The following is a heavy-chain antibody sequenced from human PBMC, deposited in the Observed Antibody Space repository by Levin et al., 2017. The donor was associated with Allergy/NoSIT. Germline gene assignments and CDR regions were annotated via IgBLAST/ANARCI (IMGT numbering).Heavy chain of an antibody. CDR2: IYYSGST. J-gene: IGHJ4*02. D-gene: IGHD5-12*01. CDR3: ARQSGGYGRGPFDY. Sequence: PSETLSLTCTVSGGSISSSSYYWGWIRQPPGKGLEWIGSIYYSGSTYYNPSLKSRVTISVDTSKNQFSLKLSSVTAADTAVYYCARQSGGYGRGPFDYWGQGTLVTVSS. V-gene: IGHV4-39*01. CDR1: GGSISSSSYY.